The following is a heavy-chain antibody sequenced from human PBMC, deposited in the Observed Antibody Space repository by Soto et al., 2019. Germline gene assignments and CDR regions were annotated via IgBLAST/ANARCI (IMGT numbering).Heavy chain of an antibody. CDR3: ASSHYYDSSSGFDY. CDR2: ISGSGGST. V-gene: IGHV3-23*01. J-gene: IGHJ4*02. D-gene: IGHD3-22*01. CDR1: GFTFSSYA. Sequence: GGSLRLSCAASGFTFSSYAMSWVRQAPGKGLEWVSAISGSGGSTYYADSVKGRFTISRDNSKNTLYLQMNSLRAEDTAVYYCASSHYYDSSSGFDYWGQGTLVTVSS.